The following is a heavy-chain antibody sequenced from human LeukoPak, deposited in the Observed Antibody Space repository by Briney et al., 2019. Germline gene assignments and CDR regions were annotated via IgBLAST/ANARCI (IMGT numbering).Heavy chain of an antibody. CDR1: GLTFSSYG. D-gene: IGHD6-13*01. CDR2: IWYDGSNK. CDR3: ASVDSSSWYFDY. Sequence: PGGSLRLSCAASGLTFSSYGMHWVRQAPGKGLEWVAVIWYDGSNKYYADSVKGRFTISRDNSKNTLYLQMNSLRAEDTAVYYCASVDSSSWYFDYWGQGTLVTVSS. J-gene: IGHJ4*02. V-gene: IGHV3-33*01.